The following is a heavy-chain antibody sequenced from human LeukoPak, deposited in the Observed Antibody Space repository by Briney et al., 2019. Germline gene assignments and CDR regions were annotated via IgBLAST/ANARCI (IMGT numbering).Heavy chain of an antibody. CDR2: ISSSRSYM. CDR3: ARALGYIEVGFDY. CDR1: GFTFSSYR. D-gene: IGHD5-12*01. V-gene: IGHV3-21*01. Sequence: PGGSLRLSCAASGFTFSSYRMNWVRQAPGKGLEWASSISSSRSYMYYADSVKGRFTISRDNAKNSLYLQMNSLRAEDTAVYYCARALGYIEVGFDYWGQGTLVTVSS. J-gene: IGHJ4*02.